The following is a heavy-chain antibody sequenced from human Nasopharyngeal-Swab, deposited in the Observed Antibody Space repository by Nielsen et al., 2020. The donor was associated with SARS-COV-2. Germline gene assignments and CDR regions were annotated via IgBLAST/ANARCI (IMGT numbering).Heavy chain of an antibody. Sequence: ALVKVSCKTSGYTFTNFAMHWVCQAPGQRLEWMGWINTGNGNTEYSQRFQGRVAITRDTSASTAYMELSSLRSEDTAVYYCASGYSSGWPTSDAFDYWGQGSLVSVSS. J-gene: IGHJ4*02. D-gene: IGHD6-19*01. CDR3: ASGYSSGWPTSDAFDY. V-gene: IGHV1-3*04. CDR1: GYTFTNFA. CDR2: INTGNGNT.